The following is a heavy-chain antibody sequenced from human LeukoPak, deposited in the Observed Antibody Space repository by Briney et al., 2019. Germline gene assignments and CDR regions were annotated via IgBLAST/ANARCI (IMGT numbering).Heavy chain of an antibody. V-gene: IGHV3-30*04. Sequence: TGGSLRLSCAASGFTFSSYAMHWVRQAPGKGLEWVAVISSDGSNKYYADSMKGRFTISRDNSKNTLYLQMNSLRAEDTAVYYCAKAPYGDSPRDAFDIWGQGTMVTVSS. CDR2: ISSDGSNK. CDR3: AKAPYGDSPRDAFDI. CDR1: GFTFSSYA. D-gene: IGHD3-10*01. J-gene: IGHJ3*02.